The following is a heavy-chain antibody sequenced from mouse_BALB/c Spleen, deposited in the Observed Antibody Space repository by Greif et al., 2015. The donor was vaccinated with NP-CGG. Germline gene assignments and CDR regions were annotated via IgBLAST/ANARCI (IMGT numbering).Heavy chain of an antibody. J-gene: IGHJ4*01. CDR1: GFTFSSYA. Sequence: EVQGVESGGGLVKPGGSLKLSCAASGFTFSSYAMSWVRQTPEKRLEWVATISSGGSYTYYPDSVKGRFTISRDNAKNTLYLQMSSLRSEDTAMYYCARRGYGNYEGAMDYWGQGTSVTVSS. CDR2: ISSGGSYT. D-gene: IGHD2-1*01. CDR3: ARRGYGNYEGAMDY. V-gene: IGHV5-9-3*01.